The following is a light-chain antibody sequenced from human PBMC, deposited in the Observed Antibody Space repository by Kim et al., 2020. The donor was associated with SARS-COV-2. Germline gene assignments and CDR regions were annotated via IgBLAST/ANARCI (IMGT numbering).Light chain of an antibody. CDR1: SLRSYY. Sequence: LGQTVRITCQGDSLRSYYASWYQQKTGQAPVLVIYGKNNRPSGIPDRFSGSSSGNTASLTITGAQAEDEADYYGNSRDSSGNHQVFGGGTQLTVL. CDR3: NSRDSSGNHQV. V-gene: IGLV3-19*01. CDR2: GKN. J-gene: IGLJ2*01.